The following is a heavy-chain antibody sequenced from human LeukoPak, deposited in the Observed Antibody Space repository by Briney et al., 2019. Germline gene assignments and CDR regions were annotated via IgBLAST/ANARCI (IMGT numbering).Heavy chain of an antibody. V-gene: IGHV3-48*02. CDR2: IRSNGDTV. J-gene: IGHJ4*02. CDR3: ARGGEESESGSYCPNFDY. Sequence: GGSLRLSCVASGFIFSTDPMNWVRQAPGKGLEWVSNIRSNGDTVAYADSVKGRFTTSRDNAKNSLYLQMDSLRDEDTAVYYCARGGEESESGSYCPNFDYWGQGTLVTVSS. CDR1: GFIFSTDP. D-gene: IGHD1-26*01.